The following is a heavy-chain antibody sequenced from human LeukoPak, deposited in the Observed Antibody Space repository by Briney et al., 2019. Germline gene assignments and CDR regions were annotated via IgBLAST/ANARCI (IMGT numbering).Heavy chain of an antibody. CDR2: IYHSGST. Sequence: SETLSLTCTVSGYSIRSGYYWAWIRQPPGKGPEWIGNIYHSGSTYYNPSLKSRITISIDTSKNQFSLKLSSVTAADTAVYYCAREVHDYVWGSQHDALDIWGQGTVVTVSS. V-gene: IGHV4-38-2*02. D-gene: IGHD3-16*01. J-gene: IGHJ3*02. CDR1: GYSIRSGYY. CDR3: AREVHDYVWGSQHDALDI.